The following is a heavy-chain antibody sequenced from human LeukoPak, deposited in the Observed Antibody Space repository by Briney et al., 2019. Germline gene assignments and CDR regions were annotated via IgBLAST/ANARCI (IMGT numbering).Heavy chain of an antibody. CDR1: GFTFSTYW. V-gene: IGHV3-74*03. D-gene: IGHD3-9*01. CDR2: IRPEGTTT. J-gene: IGHJ4*02. Sequence: GGSLRLSCAASGFTFSTYWMHWVPQAPGKGLVWVSRIRPEGTTTAYADSVKGRFTISRDNAKNTLFLQMNSLSAEDTAVYYCARDLDWIVFDYWGQGTLVTVSS. CDR3: ARDLDWIVFDY.